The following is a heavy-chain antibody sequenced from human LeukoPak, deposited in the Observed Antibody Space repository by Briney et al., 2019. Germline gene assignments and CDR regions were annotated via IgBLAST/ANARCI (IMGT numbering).Heavy chain of an antibody. J-gene: IGHJ4*02. V-gene: IGHV3-30*18. D-gene: IGHD6-19*01. CDR1: GFTFSSYG. Sequence: GRSLRLSCAASGFTFSSYGMHWARQAPGKGLEWVAVISYDGSNKYYADSVKGRFTISRDNSKNTLYLQMNSLRAEDTAVYYCAKSPGIAVAGTPDYFDYWGQGTLVTVSS. CDR2: ISYDGSNK. CDR3: AKSPGIAVAGTPDYFDY.